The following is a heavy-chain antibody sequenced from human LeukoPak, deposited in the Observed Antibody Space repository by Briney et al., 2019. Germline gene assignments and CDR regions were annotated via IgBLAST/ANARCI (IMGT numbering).Heavy chain of an antibody. CDR2: IYISGST. Sequence: SETLSLTCTVSGGSISSYYWSWIREPAGKGLEWIGRIYISGSTNYNPSLKSRVTMSVDTSKNHFALKLSSVTAADTAVYYCARCLGGSCDYFDFWGQGTLVTVSS. CDR1: GGSISSYY. CDR3: ARCLGGSCDYFDF. J-gene: IGHJ4*02. V-gene: IGHV4-4*07. D-gene: IGHD2-15*01.